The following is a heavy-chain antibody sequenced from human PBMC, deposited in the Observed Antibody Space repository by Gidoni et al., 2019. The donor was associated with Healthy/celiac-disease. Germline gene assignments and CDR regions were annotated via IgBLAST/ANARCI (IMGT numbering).Heavy chain of an antibody. CDR2: ISGKSGSI. Sequence: EVQLVESGGGLVKPGSSLRLSCAASGFPFDYYAMHWVRQASGKGLERRSGISGKSGSIGYADSVKGRFTIARDNAKNYLYLQMNSLRAEDTALYYCAKGYSSGWDALDYWGQGTLVTVSS. CDR1: GFPFDYYA. J-gene: IGHJ4*02. CDR3: AKGYSSGWDALDY. V-gene: IGHV3-9*01. D-gene: IGHD6-19*01.